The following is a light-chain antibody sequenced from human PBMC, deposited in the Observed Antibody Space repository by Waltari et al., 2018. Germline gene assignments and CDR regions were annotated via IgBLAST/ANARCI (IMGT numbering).Light chain of an antibody. CDR3: AAWDDSLSGQV. CDR2: RNN. CDR1: SSTIGSNS. Sequence: QSVLTQPPSASGTPGQRVTISCSGSSSTIGSNSVYWYQQLPGTAPKLLIYRNNQRPSGVPDRFSGSKSGTSASLAISGLRSEDEADYYCAAWDDSLSGQVFGTGTKVTVL. V-gene: IGLV1-47*01. J-gene: IGLJ1*01.